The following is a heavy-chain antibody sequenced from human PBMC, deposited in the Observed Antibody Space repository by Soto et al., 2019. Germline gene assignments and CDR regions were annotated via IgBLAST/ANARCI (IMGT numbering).Heavy chain of an antibody. CDR3: ARGVRTVPDAFDI. Sequence: ASVTVSCTASGYTFTSYYMHWVRQAPGQGLEWMGIINPSGGSTSYAQKFQGRVTMTRDTSTSTVYMELSSLRSEDTAVYYCARGVRTVPDAFDIWGQGTMVTVSS. V-gene: IGHV1-46*01. CDR2: INPSGGST. D-gene: IGHD3-10*01. CDR1: GYTFTSYY. J-gene: IGHJ3*02.